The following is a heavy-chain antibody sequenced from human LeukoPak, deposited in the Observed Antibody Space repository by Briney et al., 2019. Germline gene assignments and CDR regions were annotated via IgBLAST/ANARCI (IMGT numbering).Heavy chain of an antibody. V-gene: IGHV1-8*02. J-gene: IGHJ1*01. CDR3: ARGYCSGGGCYTAEFLPH. Sequence: ASVKVSCKASGYTFTNFEINWVRQVAGQGLEWMGWMRPNSGETVNVQKFQGRVTMTRDISTSTAYMELTGLRSDDTAVYFCARGYCSGGGCYTAEFLPHWGQGTLVTVSS. CDR1: GYTFTNFE. D-gene: IGHD2-15*01. CDR2: MRPNSGET.